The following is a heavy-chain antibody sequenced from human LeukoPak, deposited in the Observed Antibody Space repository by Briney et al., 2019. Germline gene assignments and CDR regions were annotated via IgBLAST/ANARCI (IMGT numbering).Heavy chain of an antibody. CDR2: ISAYNGNT. CDR1: GYTFTSYG. Sequence: ASVKVSCKASGYTFTSYGISWVRQAPGQGLEWMGWISAYNGNTNYAQKLQGRVTMTTDTSTSTAYMELRSLRSDDTAVYYCARDHYDFWSGYYSGGGYMDVCGKGTTVTVSS. CDR3: ARDHYDFWSGYYSGGGYMDV. J-gene: IGHJ6*03. D-gene: IGHD3-3*01. V-gene: IGHV1-18*01.